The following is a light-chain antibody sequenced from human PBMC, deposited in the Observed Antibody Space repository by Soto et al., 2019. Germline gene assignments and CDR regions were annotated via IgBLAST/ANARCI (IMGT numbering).Light chain of an antibody. J-gene: IGKJ4*01. CDR1: QSVSTN. V-gene: IGKV3-15*01. CDR3: QQYDIDPA. CDR2: AAS. Sequence: EIVMTQSPATLSMSPGERVTLSCRASQSVSTNLAWYQQTPGQAPRLLIYAASTRATGIPARFSGSGSGTEFTLTISSLQSEDFAVYYCQQYDIDPAFGGGTKVDIK.